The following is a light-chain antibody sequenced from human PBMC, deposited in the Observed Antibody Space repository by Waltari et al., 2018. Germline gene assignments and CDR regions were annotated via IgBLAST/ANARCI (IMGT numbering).Light chain of an antibody. CDR3: CSYTSSRTWV. CDR2: NVS. CDR1: SSEVGGYNY. V-gene: IGLV2-14*03. J-gene: IGLJ3*02. Sequence: QSALTQPASVPGSPGQSITISCTGTSSEVGGYNYVAWYQHPPGKAPKLMIYNVSNRPSGVSNRFSGSKSGNTASLTISGLQAEDEADYFCCSYTSSRTWVFGGGTKVTVL.